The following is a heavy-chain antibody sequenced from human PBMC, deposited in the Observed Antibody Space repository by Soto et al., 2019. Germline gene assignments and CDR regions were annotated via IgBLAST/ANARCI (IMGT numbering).Heavy chain of an antibody. D-gene: IGHD3-10*01. J-gene: IGHJ2*01. CDR1: GGTFSSYT. CDR3: ARAPMARGVIKWGSGWYFDL. V-gene: IGHV1-69*02. Sequence: ASVKVSCKASGGTFSSYTISWVRQAPGQGLEWMGRIIPILGIANYAQKFQGRVTITADKSTSTAYMELSSLRSEDTAVYYCARAPMARGVIKWGSGWYFDLWGRGTLVTVS. CDR2: IIPILGIA.